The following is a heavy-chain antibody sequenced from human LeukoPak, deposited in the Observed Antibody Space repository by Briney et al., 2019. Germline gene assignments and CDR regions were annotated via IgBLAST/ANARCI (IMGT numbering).Heavy chain of an antibody. V-gene: IGHV3-23*01. D-gene: IGHD2-2*01. CDR2: ISGSGGST. Sequence: GGSLRLSCAASGFTFSSYAMSWVRQAPGKGLEWVSAISGSGGSTYYADSVKGRFTISRDNSKNTLYLQMNSLRAEDTAVYYCAKDSSIVVVPAAPRDSGLGPIDYWGQGTLVTVSS. CDR1: GFTFSSYA. J-gene: IGHJ4*02. CDR3: AKDSSIVVVPAAPRDSGLGPIDY.